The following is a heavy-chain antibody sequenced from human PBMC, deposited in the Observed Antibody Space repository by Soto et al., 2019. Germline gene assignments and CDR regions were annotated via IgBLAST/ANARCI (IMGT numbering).Heavy chain of an antibody. CDR2: IDPGGST. Sequence: TSDTLSLPCCVYGGCFCDYYWRWISGTPVKLLDLIVEIDPGGSTNYNPSLKSRVTISVDTSKNQVSLKLSSVTAADTAVYYCARGRPHFWSGYYKRYFDYWGQGTMVPCSS. CDR3: ARGRPHFWSGYYKRYFDY. J-gene: IGHJ4*02. CDR1: GGCFCDYY. D-gene: IGHD3-3*02. V-gene: IGHV4-34*01.